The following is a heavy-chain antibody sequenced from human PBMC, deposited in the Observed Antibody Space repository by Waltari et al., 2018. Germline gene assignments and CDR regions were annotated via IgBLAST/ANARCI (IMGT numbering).Heavy chain of an antibody. V-gene: IGHV4-34*01. CDR3: ARGGPYGDYMGY. CDR1: GGSFSGYY. J-gene: IGHJ4*02. CDR2: INHSGST. D-gene: IGHD4-17*01. Sequence: QVQLQQWGAGLLKPSETLSLTCAVYGGSFSGYYWSWIRQPPGKGLEWIGEINHSGSTNYNPSLKSRVTISVDTSKNQFSLKLSSVTAADTAVYYCARGGPYGDYMGYWGQGTLVTVSS.